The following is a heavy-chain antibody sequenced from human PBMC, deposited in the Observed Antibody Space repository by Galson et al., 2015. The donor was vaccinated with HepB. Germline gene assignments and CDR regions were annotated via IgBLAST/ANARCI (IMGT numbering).Heavy chain of an antibody. J-gene: IGHJ5*02. CDR2: ISSSSSYT. D-gene: IGHD3-3*01. Sequence: SLRLSCAASGFTFSDYYMSWIRQAPGKGLEWVSYISSSSSYTNYADSVKGRFTISRDNAKNSLYLQMNSLRAEDTAVYYCARYSRTAAEMRSRGATYYDFWNKNWFDPWGQGTLVTVSS. CDR1: GFTFSDYY. V-gene: IGHV3-11*06. CDR3: ARYSRTAAEMRSRGATYYDFWNKNWFDP.